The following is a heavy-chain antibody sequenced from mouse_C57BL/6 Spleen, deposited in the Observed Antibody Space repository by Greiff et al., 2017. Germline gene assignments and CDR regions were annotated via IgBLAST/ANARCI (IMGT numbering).Heavy chain of an antibody. CDR1: GYTFTDYY. D-gene: IGHD4-1*01. CDR3: ARWEAYYFDY. CDR2: INPNNCGT. J-gene: IGHJ2*01. V-gene: IGHV1-26*01. Sequence: EVQLQQSGPELVKPGASVKISCKASGYTFTDYYMNWVKQSHGKSLEWIGDINPNNCGTSYNQKFKGKATLTVDKSSSTAYMELRSLTSEDSAVYYCARWEAYYFDYWGQGTTLTVSS.